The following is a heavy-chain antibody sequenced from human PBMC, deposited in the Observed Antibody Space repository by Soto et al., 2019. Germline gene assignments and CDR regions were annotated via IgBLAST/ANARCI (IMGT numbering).Heavy chain of an antibody. D-gene: IGHD3-3*01. CDR3: ARVGFYDFWSGPAPSGGMDV. Sequence: SETLSLTCTVSGGSISSGDYYWSWIRQPPGKGLEWIGYIYYSGSTYYNPSLKSRVTISVDTSKNQFSLKLSSVTAADTAVYCCARVGFYDFWSGPAPSGGMDVWGQGTTVTVSS. V-gene: IGHV4-30-4*01. CDR1: GGSISSGDYY. CDR2: IYYSGST. J-gene: IGHJ6*02.